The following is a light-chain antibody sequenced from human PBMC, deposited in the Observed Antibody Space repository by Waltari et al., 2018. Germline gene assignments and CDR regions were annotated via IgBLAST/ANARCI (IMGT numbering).Light chain of an antibody. V-gene: IGLV1-44*01. CDR2: RNS. CDR3: ATWDDSLNGRV. Sequence: QSVLTQPPSASGTPGQSVTLPCSGSSPSIGTNNVNWYQQVPGTAPKLLIYRNSQRPSGVPDRFSGSKSGTSASLDISGLQSEDEADYYCATWDDSLNGRVFGGGTKLTVL. J-gene: IGLJ3*02. CDR1: SPSIGTNN.